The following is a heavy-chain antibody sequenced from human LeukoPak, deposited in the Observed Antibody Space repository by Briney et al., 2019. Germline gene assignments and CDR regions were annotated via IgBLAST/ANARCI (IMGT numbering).Heavy chain of an antibody. J-gene: IGHJ5*02. D-gene: IGHD3-22*01. Sequence: PSETLSLPCTLSGHSISSGGYYWRWIRQHPGKGLEWIGYIYYSGSTSYNPSLKSRVTISVDTSKNQFSLKLSSVTAADTAVYYCARFGSSGYRRAGWFDPWGQGTLVTVSS. CDR3: ARFGSSGYRRAGWFDP. CDR1: GHSISSGGYY. CDR2: IYYSGST. V-gene: IGHV4-31*03.